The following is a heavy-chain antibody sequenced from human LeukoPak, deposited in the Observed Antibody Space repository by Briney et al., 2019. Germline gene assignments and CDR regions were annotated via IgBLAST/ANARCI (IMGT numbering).Heavy chain of an antibody. Sequence: GVSLRLSGAASGFTFSSYAMSWHRQAPGKGLEWVSGLSGSGGSTYYADSVKGRFTISRDNSKNTLYLQMNSLRAEDTAVYYCAKDLNWNDFEYWGQGTLVTVSS. J-gene: IGHJ4*02. CDR1: GFTFSSYA. V-gene: IGHV3-23*01. D-gene: IGHD1-20*01. CDR3: AKDLNWNDFEY. CDR2: LSGSGGST.